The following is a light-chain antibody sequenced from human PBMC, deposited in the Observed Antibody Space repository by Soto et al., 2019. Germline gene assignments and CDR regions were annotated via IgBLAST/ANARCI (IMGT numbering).Light chain of an antibody. CDR2: GVS. Sequence: EIVLTQSPGTLSLSPGERATLSCRASQSVRSSYLAWYQQKLGQAPRLLIYGVSNRATGIPDRFSGSGSWTDFTFTISRLESEDFAVYYCQQYGTSPRTFGQGTKVEIK. J-gene: IGKJ1*01. V-gene: IGKV3-20*01. CDR3: QQYGTSPRT. CDR1: QSVRSSY.